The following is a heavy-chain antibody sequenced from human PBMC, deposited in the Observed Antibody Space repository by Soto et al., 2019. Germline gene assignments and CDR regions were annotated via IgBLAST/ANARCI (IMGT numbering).Heavy chain of an antibody. CDR1: GFTFRSYA. J-gene: IGHJ4*02. Sequence: GGSLRLSCAASGFTFRSYAMHWVRQAPGKGLEWVAVISYDGTNTHYADSVEGRFTISRDNSKNTLYLQMNSLSADDTAVYYCGRVGGGFLQLVYSTSRLFDYGAQGPLVPVS. CDR2: ISYDGTNT. CDR3: GRVGGGFLQLVYSTSRLFDY. V-gene: IGHV3-30*04. D-gene: IGHD3-16*01.